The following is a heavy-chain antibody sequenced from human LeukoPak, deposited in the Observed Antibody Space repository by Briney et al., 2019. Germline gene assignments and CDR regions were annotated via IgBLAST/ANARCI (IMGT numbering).Heavy chain of an antibody. D-gene: IGHD2-2*01. V-gene: IGHV4-31*03. CDR2: IYYSGST. CDR3: ARAATEYQLLPYFDY. Sequence: SQTLSLTCTVSGGSISSGGYYWSWIRQHPGKGLEWIGYIYYSGSTYCNPSLKSRVTISVDTSKNQFSLKLSSVTAADTAVYYCARAATEYQLLPYFDYWGQGTLVTVSS. CDR1: GGSISSGGYY. J-gene: IGHJ4*02.